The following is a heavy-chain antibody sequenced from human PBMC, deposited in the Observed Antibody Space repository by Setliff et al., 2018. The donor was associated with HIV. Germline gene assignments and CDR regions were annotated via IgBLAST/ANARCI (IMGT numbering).Heavy chain of an antibody. CDR2: VNTHTGSP. D-gene: IGHD4-17*01. V-gene: IGHV7-4-1*02. Sequence: ASVKVSCKASGYTFINYAINWVRQAPGQGLEWMGWVNTHTGSPTYAQAFTGRFVFSVDTSITTAYLQISSLKAEDTAIYYCARALYGDYGGDVNWMDPWGQGTLVTVSS. CDR3: ARALYGDYGGDVNWMDP. J-gene: IGHJ5*02. CDR1: GYTFINYA.